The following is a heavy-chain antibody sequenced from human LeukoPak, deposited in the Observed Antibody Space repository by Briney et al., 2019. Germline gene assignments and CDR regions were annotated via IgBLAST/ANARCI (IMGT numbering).Heavy chain of an antibody. J-gene: IGHJ5*02. CDR3: ARVVGPRIAAAGNWFDP. CDR2: INPNSGGT. Sequence: ASVKVSCKAPGYTFTGHYMHWVRQAPGQGLEWMGRINPNSGGTNYAQKFQGRVTMTRDTSISTAYMELSRLRSDDTAVYYCARVVGPRIAAAGNWFDPWGQGTLVTVSS. V-gene: IGHV1-2*06. CDR1: GYTFTGHY. D-gene: IGHD6-13*01.